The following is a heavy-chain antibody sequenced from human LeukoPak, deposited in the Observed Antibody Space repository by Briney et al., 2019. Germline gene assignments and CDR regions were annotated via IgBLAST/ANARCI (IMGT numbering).Heavy chain of an antibody. V-gene: IGHV3-9*01. D-gene: IGHD3-10*01. CDR2: ISWNSGSI. Sequence: GGSLRLSCAGSGFTFDDYAMHWVRQAPGKGLEWVSGISWNSGSISYADSVKGRFTISRGNAKNSLYLQMNSLRAEDTALYYCAKDIGIYGSGSYYTNWGQGTLVTVSS. CDR3: AKDIGIYGSGSYYTN. J-gene: IGHJ4*02. CDR1: GFTFDDYA.